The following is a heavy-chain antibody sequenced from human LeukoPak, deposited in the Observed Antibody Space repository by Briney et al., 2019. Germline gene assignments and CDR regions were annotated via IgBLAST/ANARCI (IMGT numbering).Heavy chain of an antibody. Sequence: SVKVSCKASGGGFTFTSHAISWVRQAPGQGLEWMGGLIPIYGSANYAQKFQGRVTITSDESTRTVYMELSSLRPEDSAVYYCTGFFYDNSGDAFDIWGQGTMVTVSS. J-gene: IGHJ3*02. CDR1: GGGFTFTSHA. D-gene: IGHD3-22*01. V-gene: IGHV1-69*01. CDR3: TGFFYDNSGDAFDI. CDR2: LIPIYGSA.